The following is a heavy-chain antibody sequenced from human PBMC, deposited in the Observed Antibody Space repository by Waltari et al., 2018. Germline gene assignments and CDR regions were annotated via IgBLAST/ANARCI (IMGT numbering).Heavy chain of an antibody. Sequence: EVQLLESGGGLVQPGGSLRLSCAASGFTFSSYAMSWVRRAPGKGLEWVSVISGSGGSTSYAYSGKGRFTISRDNSKNTLYLQMSSLRSEDTAVYYCARSGGVRYNWFDPWGQGTLVTVSS. CDR3: ARSGGVRYNWFDP. CDR1: GFTFSSYA. V-gene: IGHV3-23*01. J-gene: IGHJ5*02. D-gene: IGHD2-8*02. CDR2: ISGSGGST.